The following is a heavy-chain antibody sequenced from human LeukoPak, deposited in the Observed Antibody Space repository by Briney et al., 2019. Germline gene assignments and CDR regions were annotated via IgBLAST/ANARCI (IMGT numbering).Heavy chain of an antibody. J-gene: IGHJ4*02. V-gene: IGHV3-23*01. CDR1: GFTFSNYA. Sequence: PGGSLRLSCAASGFTFSNYAMSWARQAPGKGLEWVSAISDSGGSTHYADSVKGRFTISRDNSKNTLYLQMNSLRAEDTAVYYCAKDRVSRLQLSDDYWGQGTLVTVSS. CDR2: ISDSGGST. D-gene: IGHD1-1*01. CDR3: AKDRVSRLQLSDDY.